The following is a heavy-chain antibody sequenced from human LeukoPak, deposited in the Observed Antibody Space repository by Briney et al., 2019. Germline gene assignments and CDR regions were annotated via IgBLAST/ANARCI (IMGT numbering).Heavy chain of an antibody. D-gene: IGHD6-13*01. CDR1: GGSISSYY. CDR3: ARYPAAGFWFDP. CDR2: IYYSGNN. V-gene: IGHV4-59*01. Sequence: PSETLSLTCTVSGGSISSYYWGWIRQPPGKGLEWIGYIYYSGNNKYNPSLKSRVTTSIDTSKNQFSLKLSSVTAADTAVYYCARYPAAGFWFDPWGQGTLASVSS. J-gene: IGHJ5*02.